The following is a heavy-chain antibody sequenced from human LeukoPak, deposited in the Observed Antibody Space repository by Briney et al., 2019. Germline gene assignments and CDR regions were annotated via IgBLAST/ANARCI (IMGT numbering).Heavy chain of an antibody. Sequence: PGGSLRLSCAAPGFTFSSYWMSWVRQAPGKGLEWVANIKQDGSEKYYVDSVKGRFTISRDNAKNSLYLQMNSLRAEDTAVYYCARSRWSSEDYWGQGTLVTVSS. D-gene: IGHD4-23*01. V-gene: IGHV3-7*01. J-gene: IGHJ4*02. CDR3: ARSRWSSEDY. CDR1: GFTFSSYW. CDR2: IKQDGSEK.